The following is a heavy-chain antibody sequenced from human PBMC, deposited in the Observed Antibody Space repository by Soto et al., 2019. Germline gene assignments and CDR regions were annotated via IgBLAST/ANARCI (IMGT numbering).Heavy chain of an antibody. CDR1: GYIIKNYW. V-gene: IGHV5-51*03. D-gene: IGHD3-16*01. Sequence: PGKSLKISCKASGYIIKNYWIGWVRQMPGQGLEWMGIIFPDDSDTRYSPSFQGRVTISVDKSISTAYVQWSSLKASDSAIYYCFRGGVTSRTFDYWGQGTLVTVSS. CDR2: IFPDDSDT. J-gene: IGHJ4*02. CDR3: FRGGVTSRTFDY.